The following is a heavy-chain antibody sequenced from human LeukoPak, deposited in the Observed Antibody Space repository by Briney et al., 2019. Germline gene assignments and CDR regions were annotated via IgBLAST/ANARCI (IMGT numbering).Heavy chain of an antibody. CDR3: VRISVTGTGRGLFDY. V-gene: IGHV4-38-2*02. CDR1: GYSITSDYS. Sequence: SETLSLTCTVSGYSITSDYSWGWIRPPPGKGLEWIGTIYHGGSTYYDPSLESRLTMSVDTSKNQFSLKLSSVTAADTAMYYCVRISVTGTGRGLFDYWGQGTLVTVSS. CDR2: IYHGGST. J-gene: IGHJ4*02. D-gene: IGHD6-19*01.